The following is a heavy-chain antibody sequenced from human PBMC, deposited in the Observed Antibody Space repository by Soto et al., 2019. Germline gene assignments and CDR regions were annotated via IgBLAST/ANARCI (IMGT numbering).Heavy chain of an antibody. CDR3: ARDTTPTWNYVQPFDY. J-gene: IGHJ4*02. CDR1: GGSISSGGYY. CDR2: IYYSGST. D-gene: IGHD1-7*01. V-gene: IGHV4-31*03. Sequence: QVQLQESGPGLVKPSQTLSLTCTVSGGSISSGGYYWSWIRQHPGKGLEWIGYIYYSGSTYYNPSRKIRLTISVDTPMNQSSRKLSSVTAADTAVYYCARDTTPTWNYVQPFDYWRQGTLVTVSS.